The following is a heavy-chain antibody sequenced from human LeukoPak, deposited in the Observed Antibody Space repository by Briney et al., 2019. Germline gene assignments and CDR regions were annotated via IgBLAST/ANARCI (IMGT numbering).Heavy chain of an antibody. CDR3: ARDPDGD. J-gene: IGHJ4*02. V-gene: IGHV3-48*01. CDR2: ISSSSSTI. D-gene: IGHD3-16*01. Sequence: LRLSCAXSGXTXXSYNMNWVRQAPGKGLEWVSYISSSSSTIYYADSVKGRFTISRDNAKNSLYLQMNSLRAEDTAVYYCARDPDGDWGQGTLVTVSS. CDR1: GXTXXSYN.